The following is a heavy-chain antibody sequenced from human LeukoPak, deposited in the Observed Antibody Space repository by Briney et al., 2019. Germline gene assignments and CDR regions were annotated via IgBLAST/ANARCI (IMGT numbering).Heavy chain of an antibody. Sequence: GGSLRLSCAASGFTFSSYWMSWVRQAPGKGLEGVANIKRDGSEKYYVDSVKGRFTISRDNAKNSLYLQMNSLRAEDTAVYYCARDQAVTRRDYYYYYGMDVWGQGTTVTVSS. CDR3: ARDQAVTRRDYYYYYGMDV. CDR2: IKRDGSEK. D-gene: IGHD3-3*01. CDR1: GFTFSSYW. J-gene: IGHJ6*02. V-gene: IGHV3-7*01.